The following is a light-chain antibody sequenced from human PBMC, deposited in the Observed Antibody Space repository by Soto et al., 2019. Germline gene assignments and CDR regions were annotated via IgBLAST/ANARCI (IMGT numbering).Light chain of an antibody. Sequence: QSALTQPASVSGSPGQSITISCTGTSSDVGGYNYVSWYQQHPGKAPKLMIYDVSNRPSGVSNRFSGSKSGNTASLTISGLQAEDEADYYCSSYPSSRTPHVVFGGGTKVTVL. CDR3: SSYPSSRTPHVV. CDR2: DVS. CDR1: SSDVGGYNY. J-gene: IGLJ2*01. V-gene: IGLV2-14*01.